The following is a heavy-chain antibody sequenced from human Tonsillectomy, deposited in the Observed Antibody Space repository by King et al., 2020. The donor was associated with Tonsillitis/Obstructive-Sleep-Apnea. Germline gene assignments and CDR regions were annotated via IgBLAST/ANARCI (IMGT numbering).Heavy chain of an antibody. J-gene: IGHJ6*02. CDR1: GFTFSSYG. CDR2: IWYDGSNK. V-gene: IGHV3-33*01. Sequence: VQLVESGGGVVQPGRSLRLSCAASGFTFSSYGMHWVRQAPGKGLEWVAVIWYDGSNKYYADSVKGRFTISRDNSKNTLYLQMNILRAEDTAVYYCARELGCRSTSCLYGMDVGGQGTTVTVSS. CDR3: ARELGCRSTSCLYGMDV. D-gene: IGHD2-2*01.